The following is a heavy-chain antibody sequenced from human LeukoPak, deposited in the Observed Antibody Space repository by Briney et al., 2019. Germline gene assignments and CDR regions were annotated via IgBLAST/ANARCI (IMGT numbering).Heavy chain of an antibody. CDR1: GFTFSDYY. D-gene: IGHD6-19*01. V-gene: IGHV3-11*06. CDR2: ISSSSSYI. Sequence: TGGSLRLSCAASGFTFSDYYMSWIRQAPGKGLEWVSSISSSSSYIYYADSVMGRFTISRDNSKNTLYLQMNSLRTEDTAIYHCVTSPSSAWHQFDYWGQGTLVTVSS. CDR3: VTSPSSAWHQFDY. J-gene: IGHJ4*02.